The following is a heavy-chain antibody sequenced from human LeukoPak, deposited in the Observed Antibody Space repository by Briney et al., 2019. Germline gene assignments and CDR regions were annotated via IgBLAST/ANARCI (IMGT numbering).Heavy chain of an antibody. CDR3: ARGGDYYDSGGVYYYYYMDV. V-gene: IGHV4-59*01. D-gene: IGHD3-22*01. Sequence: SETLSLTCTVSGGSISSYYWSWIRQPPGKGLEWIGYIYYSGSTNYNPSLKSRVTISVDTSKNQFSLKLSSVTAADTAVYYCARGGDYYDSGGVYYYYYMDVWGKGTTVTVSS. J-gene: IGHJ6*03. CDR1: GGSISSYY. CDR2: IYYSGST.